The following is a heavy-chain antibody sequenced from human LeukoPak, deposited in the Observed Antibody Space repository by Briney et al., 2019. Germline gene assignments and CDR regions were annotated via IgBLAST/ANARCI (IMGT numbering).Heavy chain of an antibody. Sequence: AAPVKVSCKASGYTFTSYDINWVRQAPGQGLEWMGWMNPNSGNTGYAQKFQGRVTITRNTSISTAYMELSSLRSEDTAVYYCARGKAGSGAFDIWGQGTMVTVSS. CDR2: MNPNSGNT. CDR1: GYTFTSYD. CDR3: ARGKAGSGAFDI. V-gene: IGHV1-8*03. D-gene: IGHD7-27*01. J-gene: IGHJ3*02.